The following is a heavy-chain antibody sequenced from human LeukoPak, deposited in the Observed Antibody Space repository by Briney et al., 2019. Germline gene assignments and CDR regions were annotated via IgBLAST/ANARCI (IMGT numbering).Heavy chain of an antibody. CDR2: IYYSGST. CDR1: GGSISSSSYY. CDR3: ARDVVGATCAFDI. Sequence: SETLSLTCTVSGGSISSSSYYWGWIRQPPGKGLEWIGSIYYSGSTYYNPSLKSRVTISVDTSKNQFSLKLSSVTAADTAVYYCARDVVGATCAFDIWGQGTMVTVSS. D-gene: IGHD1-26*01. J-gene: IGHJ3*02. V-gene: IGHV4-39*07.